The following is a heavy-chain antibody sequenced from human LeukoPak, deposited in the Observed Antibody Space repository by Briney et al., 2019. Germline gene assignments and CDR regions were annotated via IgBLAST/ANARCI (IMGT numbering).Heavy chain of an antibody. CDR2: IYYSGST. D-gene: IGHD2-2*01. V-gene: IGHV4-31*03. CDR3: ARHLPGYSNTWPGP. Sequence: TLSLTCTVSGGSISSGGYYWSWIREHPGKGLEWIGYIYYSGSTYYNPSLKSRVTISVDTSKNQFSLKLSSVTAADTAVYYCARHLPGYSNTWPGPWGQGTLVTVSS. CDR1: GGSISSGGYY. J-gene: IGHJ5*02.